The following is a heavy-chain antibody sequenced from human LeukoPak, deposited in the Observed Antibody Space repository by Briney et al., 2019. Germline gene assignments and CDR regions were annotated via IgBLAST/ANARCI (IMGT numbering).Heavy chain of an antibody. V-gene: IGHV3-7*01. J-gene: IGHJ4*02. CDR1: GFTFSSYA. CDR2: IKQDGSEK. D-gene: IGHD3-10*01. CDR3: ARDYGESDY. Sequence: GGSLRLSCAASGFTFSSYAMSWVRQAPGKGLEWVANIKQDGSEKYYVDSVKGRFTIPRDNAKNSLYLQMNSLRAEDTAVYYCARDYGESDYWGQGTLVTVSS.